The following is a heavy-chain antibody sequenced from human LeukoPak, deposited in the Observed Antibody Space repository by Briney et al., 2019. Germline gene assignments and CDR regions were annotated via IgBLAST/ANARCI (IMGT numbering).Heavy chain of an antibody. CDR1: GFTFSSYG. D-gene: IGHD3-16*02. Sequence: PGGSLRLSCAASGFTFSSYGMHWVRQAPGKGLEWVAFIRDDGSNKYYADSVKGRFTISRDNSKNTLYLQMNSLRAEDTAVYYCAKDHGGTRNAVYDYVWGSYRLGSEYFDYWGQGTLVTVSS. CDR2: IRDDGSNK. J-gene: IGHJ4*02. CDR3: AKDHGGTRNAVYDYVWGSYRLGSEYFDY. V-gene: IGHV3-30*02.